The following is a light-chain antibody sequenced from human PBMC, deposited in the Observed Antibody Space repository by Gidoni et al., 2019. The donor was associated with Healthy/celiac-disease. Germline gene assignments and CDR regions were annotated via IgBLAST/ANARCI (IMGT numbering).Light chain of an antibody. CDR1: QSVSSN. V-gene: IGKV3-15*01. CDR3: QQYNNGPPGG. Sequence: ELVLTQSPATLSVSPGERATLACRANQSVSSNLAWYQQKHGQAPRLLIYGASTSATGIPARFSGSGSVTEFTLTIRSLQSEDFAVYYCQQYNNGPPGGFGQGTKVEIK. CDR2: GAS. J-gene: IGKJ1*01.